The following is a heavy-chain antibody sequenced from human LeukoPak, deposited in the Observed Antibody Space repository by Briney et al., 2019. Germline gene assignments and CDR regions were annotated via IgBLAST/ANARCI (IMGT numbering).Heavy chain of an antibody. D-gene: IGHD2-15*01. CDR2: IKPDGSEK. CDR1: GFTFSNYW. V-gene: IGHV3-7*03. Sequence: QPGGSLRLSCAASGFTFSNYWMSWVRQAPGKGLEWVADIKPDGSEKYYVDSVKGRFTISGDNAKNSLYLQMNSLRAEDTAVYYCVNGYCSGGSCYSDDWFDPWGQGTLVTVSS. J-gene: IGHJ5*02. CDR3: VNGYCSGGSCYSDDWFDP.